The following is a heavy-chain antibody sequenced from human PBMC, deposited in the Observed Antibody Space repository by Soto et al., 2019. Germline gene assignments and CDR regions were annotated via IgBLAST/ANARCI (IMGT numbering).Heavy chain of an antibody. D-gene: IGHD3-22*01. V-gene: IGHV3-23*01. CDR2: ISGSGGST. Sequence: GGSLRLSCAASGFTFSSYAMSWVRQAPGKGLECVSAISGSGGSTYYADSVEGRFAISRDNSKNTLYLQMNSLRAEDTAVYYCAKDHRKNYYDSSGYGPPLDYWGQGTLVTVSS. J-gene: IGHJ4*02. CDR1: GFTFSSYA. CDR3: AKDHRKNYYDSSGYGPPLDY.